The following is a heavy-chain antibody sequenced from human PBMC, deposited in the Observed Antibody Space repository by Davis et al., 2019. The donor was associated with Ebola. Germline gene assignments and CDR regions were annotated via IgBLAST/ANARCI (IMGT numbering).Heavy chain of an antibody. V-gene: IGHV4-59*12. Sequence: SETLSLTCTVSGDSIRSYYWNWIRQPPGKGLEWIGYIYYSGSTNYNPSLKSRVTISVDTSKNQFSLQLSSVTAADTAVYYCARGGYWAFDYWGQGGLVTVSS. CDR1: GDSIRSYY. J-gene: IGHJ4*02. CDR2: IYYSGST. CDR3: ARGGYWAFDY. D-gene: IGHD1-26*01.